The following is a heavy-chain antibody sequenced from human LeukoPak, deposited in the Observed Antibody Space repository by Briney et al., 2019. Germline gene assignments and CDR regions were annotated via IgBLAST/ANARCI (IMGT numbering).Heavy chain of an antibody. CDR3: ARYYYGSGSYYNFDY. J-gene: IGHJ4*02. V-gene: IGHV5-51*01. D-gene: IGHD3-10*01. Sequence: TGESPKISCKGSGYSFTSYWIGWVRQMPGKGLEWMGIIYPGDSDTRYSPSFQGQVTISADKSISTAYLQWSSLKASDTTMYYCARYYYGSGSYYNFDYWGQGTLVTVSS. CDR1: GYSFTSYW. CDR2: IYPGDSDT.